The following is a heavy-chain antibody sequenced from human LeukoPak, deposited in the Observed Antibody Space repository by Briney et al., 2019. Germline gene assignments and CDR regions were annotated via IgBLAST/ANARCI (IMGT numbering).Heavy chain of an antibody. V-gene: IGHV3-30*02. CDR3: AKQVAGLFDY. Sequence: PGGSLRLSCAASGFTFSSYGMHWVRQAPGKWLEWVAFIRYDGSNKYYADSVKGRFTISRDNSKNTLYLQMNILRAEDTAVYYCAKQVAGLFDYWGQGTLVTVSS. CDR1: GFTFSSYG. CDR2: IRYDGSNK. D-gene: IGHD6-19*01. J-gene: IGHJ4*02.